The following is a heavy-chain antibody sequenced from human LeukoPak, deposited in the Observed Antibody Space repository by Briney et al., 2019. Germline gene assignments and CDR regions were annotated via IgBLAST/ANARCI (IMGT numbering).Heavy chain of an antibody. CDR1: GFTFSSYA. V-gene: IGHV3-30*04. D-gene: IGHD6-19*01. CDR2: ISYDGSNK. J-gene: IGHJ4*02. CDR3: AKDGVGTSGWRT. Sequence: GGSLRLSCAASGFTFSSYAMHWVRQAPGKGLEWVAVISYDGSNKYYADSVKGRFTISRDNFENTLYLQMNSLRGEDTAVYYCAKDGVGTSGWRTWGQGTLVTVSS.